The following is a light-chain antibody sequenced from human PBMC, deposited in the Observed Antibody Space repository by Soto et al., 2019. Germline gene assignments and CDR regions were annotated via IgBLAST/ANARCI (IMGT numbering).Light chain of an antibody. CDR2: EVS. V-gene: IGLV2-14*01. Sequence: QSALTQPASVSGSPGQSITISCTGTRSDVGGYNYVSWYQQHPGKAPKLMIYEVSNLPSGVSNRFSCSKSGNTASLTISGLQAEDEADYYCSSYTSSSTRVFGGGTKLTVL. CDR1: RSDVGGYNY. J-gene: IGLJ2*01. CDR3: SSYTSSSTRV.